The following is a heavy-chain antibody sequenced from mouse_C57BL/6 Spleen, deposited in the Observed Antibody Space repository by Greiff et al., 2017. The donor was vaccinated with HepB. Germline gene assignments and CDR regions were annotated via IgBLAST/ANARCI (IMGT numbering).Heavy chain of an antibody. J-gene: IGHJ3*01. Sequence: QVQLQQSGAELARPGASVKMSCKASGYTFTSYTMHWVKQRPGQGLEWIGYINPSSGYTKYNQKFKDKATLTADKSSSTAYMQLSSLTSEDSAVYDCAREGDEAWFAYWGQGTLVTVSA. CDR3: AREGDEAWFAY. CDR1: GYTFTSYT. D-gene: IGHD3-3*01. V-gene: IGHV1-4*01. CDR2: INPSSGYT.